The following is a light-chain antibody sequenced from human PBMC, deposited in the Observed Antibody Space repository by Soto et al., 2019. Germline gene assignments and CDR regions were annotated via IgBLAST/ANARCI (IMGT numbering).Light chain of an antibody. CDR1: RSVSSY. CDR3: QQYGSSPWT. Sequence: EIVLTQSPSTLWLTRVGGSSLSFRATRSVSSYLAWYQQKPGQAPRLLIYDASNRATGIPARFSGSGSGTDFTLTISRLEPEDFAVYYCQQYGSSPWTFGQGTKVDI. J-gene: IGKJ1*01. V-gene: IGKV3-20*01. CDR2: DAS.